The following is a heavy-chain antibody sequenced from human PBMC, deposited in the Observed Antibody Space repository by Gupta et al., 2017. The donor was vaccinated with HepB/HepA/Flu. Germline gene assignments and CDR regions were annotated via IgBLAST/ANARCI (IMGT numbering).Heavy chain of an antibody. Sequence: QVQLVQSGDEVRNAGSSVKVSCKASGGTFSRYASILVRQAPGQGLEWMGRIIPILGIANYAQKFQDRVTITADKSTSTAYMELSSLRSEDTAVYYCAREAETAWYFDLWGRGTLVTVSS. CDR2: IIPILGIA. V-gene: IGHV1-69*04. J-gene: IGHJ2*01. D-gene: IGHD6-19*01. CDR3: AREAETAWYFDL. CDR1: GGTFSRYA.